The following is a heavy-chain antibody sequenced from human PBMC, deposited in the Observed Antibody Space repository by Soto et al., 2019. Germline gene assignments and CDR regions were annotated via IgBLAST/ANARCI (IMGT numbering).Heavy chain of an antibody. CDR1: GFTFSSYA. V-gene: IGHV3-30-3*01. D-gene: IGHD4-4*01. Sequence: QVQLVESGGGVVQPGRSLRLSCAASGFTFSSYAMHWVRQAPGKGLEWVAVISYDGSNKYYADSVKGRFTISRDNSKNTLYLQMNSLRAEDTAVYYFARDYSNYVGGAFDIWGQGTMVTVSS. J-gene: IGHJ3*02. CDR3: ARDYSNYVGGAFDI. CDR2: ISYDGSNK.